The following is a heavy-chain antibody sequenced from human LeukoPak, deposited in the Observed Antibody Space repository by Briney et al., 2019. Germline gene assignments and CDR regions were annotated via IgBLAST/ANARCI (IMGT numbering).Heavy chain of an antibody. CDR3: ASEYCSSTRCGVNS. CDR1: GGSISSSSYY. CDR2: IYYSGST. Sequence: SETLSLTCTVSGGSISSSSYYWGWIRQPPGKGLEWIGSIYYSGSTYYNPSLKSRVTISVDTSKNQFSLKLSSVTAADTAVYHCASEYCSSTRCGVNSWGQGTLVTVSS. J-gene: IGHJ4*02. V-gene: IGHV4-39*07. D-gene: IGHD2-2*01.